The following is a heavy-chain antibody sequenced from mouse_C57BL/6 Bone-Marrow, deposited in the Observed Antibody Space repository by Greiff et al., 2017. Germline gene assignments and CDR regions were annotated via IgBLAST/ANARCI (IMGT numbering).Heavy chain of an antibody. J-gene: IGHJ3*01. CDR3: ARREYGWFAY. D-gene: IGHD5-1*01. CDR2: ISSGSSTI. V-gene: IGHV5-17*01. Sequence: EVKLVESGGGLVKPGGSLKLSCAASGFTFSDYGMHWVRQAPEKGLEWVAYISSGSSTIYYADTVKGRFTISRDNAKNTLFLQMTSLGSEDTAMYYCARREYGWFAYWGQGTLVTVSA. CDR1: GFTFSDYG.